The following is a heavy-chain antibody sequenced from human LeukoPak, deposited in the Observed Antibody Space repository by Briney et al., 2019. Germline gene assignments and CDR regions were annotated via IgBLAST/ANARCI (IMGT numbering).Heavy chain of an antibody. Sequence: ASVKVSCKASGYTFTSCDINWVRLATGQGLEWMGWMNPNSGNTGYAQKFQGRVTMTRNTSISTVYMELSSLRSEDTAVYYCARDNGGTAMAYYYYYYMDVWGTGTTVTISS. CDR1: GYTFTSCD. D-gene: IGHD5-18*01. V-gene: IGHV1-8*01. CDR2: MNPNSGNT. CDR3: ARDNGGTAMAYYYYYYMDV. J-gene: IGHJ6*03.